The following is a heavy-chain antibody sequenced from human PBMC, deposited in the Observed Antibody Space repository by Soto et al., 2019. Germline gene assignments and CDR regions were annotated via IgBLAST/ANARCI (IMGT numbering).Heavy chain of an antibody. Sequence: QVQVVESGGGLVHPGESLRLSCSASGIIFSGYAMHWVRQAPGKGLEWVAMIWYEGSETYYADSVRGRFVISRDNSKDMVYLQMTSLKAEETAVYYCEKDGLARAINFWGQGVPVTVSS. CDR3: EKDGLARAINF. CDR2: IWYEGSET. V-gene: IGHV3-33*06. J-gene: IGHJ4*02. CDR1: GIIFSGYA. D-gene: IGHD5-12*01.